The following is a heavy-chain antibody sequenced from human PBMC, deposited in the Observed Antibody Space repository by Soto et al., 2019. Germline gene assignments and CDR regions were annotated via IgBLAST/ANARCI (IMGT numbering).Heavy chain of an antibody. CDR1: GGTFNRYS. J-gene: IGHJ4*02. Sequence: QVHLVQAGAEVKKPGSSVKVSCRASGGTFNRYSISWVRQAPGQGLEWMGRIIPMFGITNYAQKFQGRVMSTADKSANTAYMEVSGLRSEDTAMYYCATFYEGDCTTTTCYGDFDYWGQGTRVTVSS. CDR2: IIPMFGIT. V-gene: IGHV1-69*02. D-gene: IGHD2-2*01. CDR3: ATFYEGDCTTTTCYGDFDY.